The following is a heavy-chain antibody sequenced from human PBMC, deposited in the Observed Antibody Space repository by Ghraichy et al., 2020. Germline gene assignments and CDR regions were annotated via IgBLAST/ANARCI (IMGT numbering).Heavy chain of an antibody. J-gene: IGHJ4*02. CDR1: GFTFSSYA. CDR3: AKDLGAEWFGESIIFDY. D-gene: IGHD3-10*01. CDR2: ISGSGGNT. Sequence: GESLRLSCAASGFTFSSYAMSWVRHAPGQGLELVSTISGSGGNTYYSDSAKGRFTISRDNSKNTLYLQMNSLRAEDTALYYCAKDLGAEWFGESIIFDYWGQGTLITISS. V-gene: IGHV3-23*01.